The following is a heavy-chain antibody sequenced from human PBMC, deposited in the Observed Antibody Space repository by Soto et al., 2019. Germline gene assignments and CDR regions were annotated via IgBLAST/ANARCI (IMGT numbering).Heavy chain of an antibody. CDR2: ISGSGGST. Sequence: GGSLRLSCAASGFTFSSYAMSWVRQAPGKGLEWVSAISGSGGSTYYADSVKGRFTISRDNSKNTLYLQMNSLRAEDTAVYYCAKDTDYDFWSGYYALDYWGQGTLVTFPS. CDR3: AKDTDYDFWSGYYALDY. CDR1: GFTFSSYA. D-gene: IGHD3-3*01. J-gene: IGHJ4*02. V-gene: IGHV3-23*01.